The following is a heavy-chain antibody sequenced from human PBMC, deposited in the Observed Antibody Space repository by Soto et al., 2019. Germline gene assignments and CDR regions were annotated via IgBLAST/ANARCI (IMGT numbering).Heavy chain of an antibody. V-gene: IGHV5-51*01. D-gene: IGHD2-15*01. J-gene: IGHJ6*02. CDR3: ARRRSGGAEDV. CDR1: GYSFTTYW. Sequence: GESLKISCKASGYSFTTYWIAWVRQMPGKGLEWMGIINPGDSDIRYSPSFQGQVTISADNSISTAYLQWSSLKASDTAMYYCARRRSGGAEDVWGQGTTVTVSS. CDR2: INPGDSDI.